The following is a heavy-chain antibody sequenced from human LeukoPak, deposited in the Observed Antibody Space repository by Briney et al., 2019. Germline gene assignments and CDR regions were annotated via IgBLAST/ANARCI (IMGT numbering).Heavy chain of an antibody. D-gene: IGHD3-3*01. J-gene: IGHJ5*02. CDR1: GFTFSSYA. V-gene: IGHV3-23*01. CDR2: ISGSGGST. CDR3: AKAVFGVQYNWFDP. Sequence: QPGGSLRLSCAASGFTFSSYAMSWVRQAPGKGLEWVSAISGSGGSTHYADSVKGRFTISRDNSKNTLYLQMNSLRAEDTAVYYCAKAVFGVQYNWFDPWGQGTLVTVSS.